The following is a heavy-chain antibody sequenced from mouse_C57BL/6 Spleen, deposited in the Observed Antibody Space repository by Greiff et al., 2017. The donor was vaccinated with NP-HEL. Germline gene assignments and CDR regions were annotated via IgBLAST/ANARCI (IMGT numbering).Heavy chain of an antibody. Sequence: VQLQQSGAELMKPGASVKLSCKATGYTFTGYWIEWVKQRPGHGLEWIGEILPGSGSTNYNEKFKGKATFTADTSSNTAYMQLSSLTTEDSAIYYCARLGYDYDVPYYAMDYWGQGTSVTVSS. CDR1: GYTFTGYW. D-gene: IGHD2-4*01. CDR3: ARLGYDYDVPYYAMDY. J-gene: IGHJ4*01. V-gene: IGHV1-9*01. CDR2: ILPGSGST.